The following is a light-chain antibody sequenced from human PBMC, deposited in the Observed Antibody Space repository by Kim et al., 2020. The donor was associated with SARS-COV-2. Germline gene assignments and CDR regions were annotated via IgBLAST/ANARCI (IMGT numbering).Light chain of an antibody. V-gene: IGLV2-14*03. CDR1: GRDIGSYND. CDR2: DVT. Sequence: GQSITISCTGSGRDIGSYNDVSWYRQDPGKAPKLIIYDVTERPSGVSNRFSGSKSGNAASLTISGLQSEDEADYYCSSYTVASTWVFGGGTQLTVL. J-gene: IGLJ3*02. CDR3: SSYTVASTWV.